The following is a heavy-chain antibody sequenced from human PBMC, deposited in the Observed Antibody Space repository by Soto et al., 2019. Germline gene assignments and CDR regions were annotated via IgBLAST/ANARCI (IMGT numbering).Heavy chain of an antibody. CDR3: AREFYDILTDSYYFDY. CDR1: GFTFSTYA. Sequence: GGSLRLSCAASGFTFSTYAMSWVRQAPGKGLEWVSAISTSGGSTYYADSVKGRFTISRHNSKNTLYLQMNSLRAEDTAVYYCAREFYDILTDSYYFDYWGQGTLVTVSS. V-gene: IGHV3-23*01. CDR2: ISTSGGST. J-gene: IGHJ4*02. D-gene: IGHD3-9*01.